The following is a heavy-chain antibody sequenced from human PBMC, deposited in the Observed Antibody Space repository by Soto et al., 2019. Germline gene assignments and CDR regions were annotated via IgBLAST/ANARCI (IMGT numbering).Heavy chain of an antibody. CDR2: IYYSGST. D-gene: IGHD2-2*01. V-gene: IGHV4-30-4*01. Sequence: PSETLSLTCTVSGGSISSGDYYWSWIRQPPGKGLEWIGYIYYSGSTYYNPSLKSRVTISVDTSKNQFSLKLSSVTAADTAVYYCARDATNIVVVPAATPYYYGMDVWGQGTTVPSP. CDR1: GGSISSGDYY. J-gene: IGHJ6*02. CDR3: ARDATNIVVVPAATPYYYGMDV.